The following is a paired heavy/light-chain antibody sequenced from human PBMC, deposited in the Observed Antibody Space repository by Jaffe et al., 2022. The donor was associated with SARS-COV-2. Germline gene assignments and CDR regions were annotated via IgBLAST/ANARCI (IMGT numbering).Light chain of an antibody. J-gene: IGLJ2*01. CDR3: SSYTSSSTVV. CDR1: SSDVGNYNY. CDR2: DVS. V-gene: IGLV2-14*01. Sequence: QSALTQPASVSGSPGQSITISCTGTSSDVGNYNYVSWYQQHPGKAPKLMIYDVSNRPSGVSNRFSGSKSGNTASLTISGLQAEDEADYYCSSYTSSSTVVFGGGTKLTVL.
Heavy chain of an antibody. Sequence: EVQLVESGGGLVQPGGSLRLSCAASGFTFSTYWMSWVRQAPGKGLEWVANIKEGGGEKNYVDSVEGRFTISRDNAKSSLYLQMNNLRVDDTAVYYCARDGRQLYFGSLGMDVWGQGTTVTVSS. V-gene: IGHV3-7*03. CDR1: GFTFSTYW. CDR2: IKEGGGEK. D-gene: IGHD3-10*01. CDR3: ARDGRQLYFGSLGMDV. J-gene: IGHJ6*02.